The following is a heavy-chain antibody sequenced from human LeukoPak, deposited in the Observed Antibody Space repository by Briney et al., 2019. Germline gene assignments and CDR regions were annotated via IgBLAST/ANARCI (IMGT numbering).Heavy chain of an antibody. CDR1: RFAFSSDG. V-gene: IGHV3-30*18. D-gene: IGHD6-19*01. CDR2: ISYDGSNK. J-gene: IGHJ4*02. Sequence: TLRLSSAPSRFAFSSDGMDWVRQAPGKGLEREAVISYDGSNKYYADSVKGRFTISRDNSKNTLYLQMNSLRAEDTAVYYCAKVGRGVAGHFDYWGQGTLATVPS. CDR3: AKVGRGVAGHFDY.